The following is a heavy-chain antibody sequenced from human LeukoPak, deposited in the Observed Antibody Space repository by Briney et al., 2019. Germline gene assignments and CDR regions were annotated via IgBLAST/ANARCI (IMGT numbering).Heavy chain of an antibody. CDR1: GGSISTSAYY. V-gene: IGHV4-39*02. Sequence: SETLSLTCIVSGGSISTSAYYWGWIRQPPGEGLQWIGSIYYSGNTYYNSSLKSRVTISVDTSTSQFSLRLSSVTAADTAVYYCVRDYSNFVQGDWGQGTLVTVSS. D-gene: IGHD4-11*01. CDR2: IYYSGNT. CDR3: VRDYSNFVQGD. J-gene: IGHJ4*02.